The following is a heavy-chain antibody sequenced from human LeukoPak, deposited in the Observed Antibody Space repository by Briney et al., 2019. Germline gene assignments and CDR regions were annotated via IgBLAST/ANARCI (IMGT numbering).Heavy chain of an antibody. CDR3: TREYTVSSLRRLDI. Sequence: AGGSLRLSCAASKFTFSSFAIHWVRQAPGKGLEWVALISFDGGNTLYADSVKGRFIISRDNSKSTLYLQMNSLRTEDTAVYFCTREYTVSSLRRLDIWGPGTLVTVSS. CDR1: KFTFSSFA. V-gene: IGHV3-30*04. CDR2: ISFDGGNT. D-gene: IGHD2-2*02. J-gene: IGHJ4*02.